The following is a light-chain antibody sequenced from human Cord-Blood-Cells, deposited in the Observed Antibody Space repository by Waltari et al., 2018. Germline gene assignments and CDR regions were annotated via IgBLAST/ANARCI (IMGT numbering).Light chain of an antibody. V-gene: IGLV3-21*03. Sequence: SYVLTQPPSVSVAPGKTARITCGGNNIGSKSVHWYQQKPGQAPVLVVYDDSDQPSGIPERFSGSNSGNTVTLTISRVEAGDEADYYCQVWDSSSDHVVFGGGTKLTVL. CDR1: NIGSKS. CDR2: DDS. J-gene: IGLJ2*01. CDR3: QVWDSSSDHVV.